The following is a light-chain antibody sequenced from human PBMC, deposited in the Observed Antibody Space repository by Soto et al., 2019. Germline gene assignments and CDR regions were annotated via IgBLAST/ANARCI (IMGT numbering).Light chain of an antibody. CDR3: QHRANWPLT. Sequence: EIVLTQSPATQSLSPGDRATLSCRASQSVSSYLAWYQQRPGQAPRLLIYDASNRATGVPARFSGSGSGTDFTLTISSLEPEDFAVYYCQHRANWPLTFGGGIKLEIK. J-gene: IGKJ4*01. CDR1: QSVSSY. V-gene: IGKV3-11*01. CDR2: DAS.